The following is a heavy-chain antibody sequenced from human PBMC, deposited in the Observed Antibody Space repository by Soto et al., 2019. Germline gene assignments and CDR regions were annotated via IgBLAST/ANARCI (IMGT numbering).Heavy chain of an antibody. V-gene: IGHV1-8*01. D-gene: IGHD6-6*01. Sequence: QVQLVQSGAEVKKPGASVKVSCKASGYTFTSYDINWVRQATGQGREWMGWMNPNSGNTGYAQKFQGRVTMTRNTSISTAYMELSSLRSEDTAVYYCATSNSSSAVIDYWGQGTLVTVSS. CDR3: ATSNSSSAVIDY. CDR1: GYTFTSYD. CDR2: MNPNSGNT. J-gene: IGHJ4*02.